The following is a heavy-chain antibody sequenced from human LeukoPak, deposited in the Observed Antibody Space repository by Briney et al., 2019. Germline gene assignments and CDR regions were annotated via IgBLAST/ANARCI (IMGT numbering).Heavy chain of an antibody. D-gene: IGHD3-10*01. Sequence: ASVKVSCKASGYTFTGYYMHWVRQAPGQGLEWMGWINPNSGGTNYAQKFQGRVTMTRDTSISTAYMELSRLRSDDTAVYYCARDPPPNTYYYGSGDKGDYWGQGTLVTVSS. CDR1: GYTFTGYY. V-gene: IGHV1-2*02. J-gene: IGHJ4*02. CDR3: ARDPPPNTYYYGSGDKGDY. CDR2: INPNSGGT.